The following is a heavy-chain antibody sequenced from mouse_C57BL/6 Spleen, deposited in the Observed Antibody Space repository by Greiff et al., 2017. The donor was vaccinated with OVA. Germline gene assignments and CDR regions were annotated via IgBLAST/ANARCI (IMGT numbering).Heavy chain of an antibody. J-gene: IGHJ1*03. CDR1: GYTFTNYW. CDR2: IYPGGGYT. D-gene: IGHD2-1*01. Sequence: QVQLQQSGAELVRPGTSVKMSCKASGYTFTNYWIGWAKQRPGHGLEWIGDIYPGGGYTNYNEKFKGKATLTADKSSSTAYMQFSSLTSEDSAIYYCARGGLLFYWYFDVWGTGTTVTVSS. V-gene: IGHV1-63*01. CDR3: ARGGLLFYWYFDV.